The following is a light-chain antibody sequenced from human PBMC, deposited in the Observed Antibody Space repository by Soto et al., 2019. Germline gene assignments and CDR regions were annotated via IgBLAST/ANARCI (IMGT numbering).Light chain of an antibody. CDR3: QQYGSSLIT. CDR1: QTVRNNY. V-gene: IGKV3-20*01. J-gene: IGKJ5*01. Sequence: EFVLTQSPGTLSLSPGERATLSCRASQTVRNNYLAWYQQKPGQAPRLLIYDASSRATGIPDRFSGGGSGTDFTLTISRLEPEDFAVHYCQQYGSSLITFGQATRLEIK. CDR2: DAS.